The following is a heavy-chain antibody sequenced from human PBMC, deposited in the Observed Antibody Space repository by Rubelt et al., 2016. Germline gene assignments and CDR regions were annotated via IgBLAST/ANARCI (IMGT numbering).Heavy chain of an antibody. Sequence: QVQLQQWGAGLLKPSETLSLTCAVYGGSFSGYYWSWIRQPPGKGLEWIGEINHSGSTNYSPSLKSRVTISVDTSKTQFSLNVSSVTAADTAVYYCARGRVSRCWYRDYWGQGTLVIVSS. V-gene: IGHV4-34*01. D-gene: IGHD6-19*01. CDR1: GGSFSGYY. CDR3: ARGRVSRCWYRDY. J-gene: IGHJ4*02. CDR2: INHSGST.